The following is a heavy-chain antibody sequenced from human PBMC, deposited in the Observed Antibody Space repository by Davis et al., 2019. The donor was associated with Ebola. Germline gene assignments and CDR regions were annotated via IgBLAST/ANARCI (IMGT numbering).Heavy chain of an antibody. Sequence: SETLSLTCAVYGGSFSGYYWSWIRQPPGKGLEWIGEINHSGSTNYNPSLKSRVTISVDTSNNQFSLKLTSVTAADTAVYYCATSYGDFLHAFDIWGQGTMVTVSS. J-gene: IGHJ3*02. CDR1: GGSFSGYY. D-gene: IGHD4-17*01. CDR2: INHSGST. CDR3: ATSYGDFLHAFDI. V-gene: IGHV4-34*01.